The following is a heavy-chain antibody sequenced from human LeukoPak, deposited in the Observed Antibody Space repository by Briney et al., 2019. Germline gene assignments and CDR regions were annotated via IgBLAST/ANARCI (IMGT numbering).Heavy chain of an antibody. J-gene: IGHJ4*02. V-gene: IGHV4-59*01. Sequence: SETLSLTCTVSGGSISSSYWSWIRQPPGKGLEWIGYIYYSGSTNYNPSLKSRVTISVDTSKNQFSLKLSSVTAADTAVYHCARGSLQKWEFDYWGQGTLVTVSS. D-gene: IGHD1-26*01. CDR1: GGSISSSY. CDR3: ARGSLQKWEFDY. CDR2: IYYSGST.